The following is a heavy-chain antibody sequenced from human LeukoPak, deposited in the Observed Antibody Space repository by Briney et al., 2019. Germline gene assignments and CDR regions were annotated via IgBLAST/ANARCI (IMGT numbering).Heavy chain of an antibody. V-gene: IGHV1-8*01. CDR3: AKIRTGRIAARNWGYYFDY. Sequence: ASVKVSCKASGYTFTSYDINWVRQATGQGLEWMGWMNPNSGNTGYAQKFQGRVTMTRNTSISTACMELSSLRSEDTAVYYCAKIRTGRIAARNWGYYFDYWGQGTLVTVSS. CDR1: GYTFTSYD. J-gene: IGHJ4*02. D-gene: IGHD6-6*01. CDR2: MNPNSGNT.